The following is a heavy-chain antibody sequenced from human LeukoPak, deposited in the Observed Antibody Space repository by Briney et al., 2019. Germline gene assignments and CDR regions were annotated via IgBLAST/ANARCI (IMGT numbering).Heavy chain of an antibody. J-gene: IGHJ6*02. CDR1: GGSISSYY. Sequence: SETLSLTCTVSGGSISSYYWSWIRQPPGKGLEWIGYIYYSGSTNYNPSLKSRVTISVDTSKNQFSLKLGSVTAADTAVYYCARGSALKYYYYGMDVWGQGTTVTVSS. CDR2: IYYSGST. D-gene: IGHD3-10*01. V-gene: IGHV4-59*01. CDR3: ARGSALKYYYYGMDV.